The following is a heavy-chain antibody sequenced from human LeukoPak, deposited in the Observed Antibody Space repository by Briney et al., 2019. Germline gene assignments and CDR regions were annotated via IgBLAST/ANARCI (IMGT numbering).Heavy chain of an antibody. J-gene: IGHJ5*02. D-gene: IGHD1-1*01. CDR3: ARVWSANWNEYNHLALDP. V-gene: IGHV4-4*07. CDR1: GASISSYY. CDR2: IYITGST. Sequence: NPSETLSLTCTVSGASISSYYWSWIRQPAGKGLEWIGRIYITGSTNYNPSLKSRVTMSVDTSKNQFSLKLSSVTAADTAVYYCARVWSANWNEYNHLALDPWGQGTLVTVSS.